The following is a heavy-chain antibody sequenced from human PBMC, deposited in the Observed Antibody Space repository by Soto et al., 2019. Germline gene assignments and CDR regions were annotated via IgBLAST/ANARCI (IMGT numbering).Heavy chain of an antibody. V-gene: IGHV1-69*12. D-gene: IGHD3-22*01. CDR1: EGTFSSYA. Sequence: QVQLVQSGAEVKKPGSSVKVSCKASEGTFSSYAISWVRQAPGQGLEWMGGIIPIFDTADYAQKVKGRDTITAEESTNTAVVERSSLRSEDTAVYYCAGHSSGVPGYYYGMDVWGQGTTVTGSS. CDR2: IIPIFDTA. CDR3: AGHSSGVPGYYYGMDV. J-gene: IGHJ6*02.